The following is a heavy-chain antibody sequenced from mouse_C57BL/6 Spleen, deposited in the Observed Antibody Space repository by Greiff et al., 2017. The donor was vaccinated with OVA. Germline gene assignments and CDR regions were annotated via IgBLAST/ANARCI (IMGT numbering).Heavy chain of an antibody. CDR1: GYSFTGYY. CDR3: AREGYYGRDAMDY. D-gene: IGHD1-1*01. CDR2: INPSTGGT. Sequence: VQLQQSGPELVKPGASVKISCKASGYSFTGYYMNWVKQSPEKSLEWIGEINPSTGGTTYNQKFKAKATLTVDNSSSTAYMQLKSLTSEDSAVYYCAREGYYGRDAMDYWGQGTSVTVAS. J-gene: IGHJ4*01. V-gene: IGHV1-42*01.